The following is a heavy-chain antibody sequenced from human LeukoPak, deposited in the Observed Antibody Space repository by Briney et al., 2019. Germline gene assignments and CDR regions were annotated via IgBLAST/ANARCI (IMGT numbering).Heavy chain of an antibody. Sequence: PSETLSLTCTVSGDSISSTNYYWGWIRQPPGKGLEWIGSIYYSGSTYYNPSLESRVTISIDTSNNQFYLKLSSLTAADTAVYYCARRDDSSGYHKIFDYWGQGTLVTVSS. CDR1: GDSISSTNYY. CDR3: ARRDDSSGYHKIFDY. V-gene: IGHV4-39*01. CDR2: IYYSGST. J-gene: IGHJ4*02. D-gene: IGHD3-22*01.